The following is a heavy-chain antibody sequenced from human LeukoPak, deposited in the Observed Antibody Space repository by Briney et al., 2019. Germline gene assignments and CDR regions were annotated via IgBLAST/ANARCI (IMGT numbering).Heavy chain of an antibody. D-gene: IGHD2-2*01. V-gene: IGHV4-39*07. CDR3: ARGDCGSTSCPSHWFDP. CDR1: GGSISRSTYY. J-gene: IGHJ5*02. Sequence: PSETLSLTCTVSGGSISRSTYYWGWIRQPPGKGLDWIGGISYGGTTYYNPSLESRVTISVDTSRNQFSLKVSSVTDADTAVYYCARGDCGSTSCPSHWFDPWGQGTLVTVSS. CDR2: ISYGGTT.